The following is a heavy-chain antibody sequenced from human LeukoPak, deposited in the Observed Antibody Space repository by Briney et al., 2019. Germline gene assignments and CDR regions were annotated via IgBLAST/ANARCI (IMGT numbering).Heavy chain of an antibody. CDR2: IYYSGSI. D-gene: IGHD5-18*01. CDR1: GASISSYY. J-gene: IGHJ5*02. Sequence: PSETLSLICTVSGASISSYYWSWIRQPPGKGLEWIGDIYYSGSIKYNPSLKSRVTMSADTSKNQFSLKLSSVTAADTAIYYCARLSYSYGHPWGQGTLVTVSS. V-gene: IGHV4-59*01. CDR3: ARLSYSYGHP.